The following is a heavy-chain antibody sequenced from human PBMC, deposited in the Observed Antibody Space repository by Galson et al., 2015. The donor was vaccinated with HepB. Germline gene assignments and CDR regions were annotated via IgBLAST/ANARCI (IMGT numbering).Heavy chain of an antibody. CDR1: GFTVSSNY. V-gene: IGHV3-53*01. Sequence: SLRLSCAASGFTVSSNYMSWVRQAPGKGLEWVSVIYSGCSTYYADSVKGRFTISRDNSKNTLYLQMNSLRAEDTAVYYCARDGSGSYTFDYWGRGTLVTVSS. J-gene: IGHJ4*02. D-gene: IGHD1-26*01. CDR2: IYSGCST. CDR3: ARDGSGSYTFDY.